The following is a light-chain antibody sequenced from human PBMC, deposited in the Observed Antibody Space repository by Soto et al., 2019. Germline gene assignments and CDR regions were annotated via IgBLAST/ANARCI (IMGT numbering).Light chain of an antibody. CDR3: AAWDDSLNGHYV. V-gene: IGLV1-44*01. Sequence: QSVLTQPPSASGTPGQRVTISCSGSSSNIGSNTVNWYQQLPGTAPKLLIYSNNQRPSGVPDRFSGSKSGTSASLAISGPQSEAEADYYCAAWDDSLNGHYVFATGTKRTVL. CDR2: SNN. CDR1: SSNIGSNT. J-gene: IGLJ1*01.